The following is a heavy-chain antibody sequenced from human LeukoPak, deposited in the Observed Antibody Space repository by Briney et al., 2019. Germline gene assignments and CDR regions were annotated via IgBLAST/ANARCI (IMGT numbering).Heavy chain of an antibody. J-gene: IGHJ4*02. CDR3: VKETNRPWPVDY. Sequence: SGGSQRLSCAASGFTFSSYAMSWVRQAPGKGLEWVSAISASADNTYYADSMKGRFTISRDNSKNTLYLQMNSLRAEDTAVYYCVKETNRPWPVDYWGQGTLVTVSS. CDR1: GFTFSSYA. CDR2: ISASADNT. D-gene: IGHD2-8*01. V-gene: IGHV3-23*01.